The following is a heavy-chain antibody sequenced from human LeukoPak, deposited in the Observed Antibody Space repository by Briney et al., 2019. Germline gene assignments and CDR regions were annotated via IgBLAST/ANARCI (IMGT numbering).Heavy chain of an antibody. V-gene: IGHV3-11*01. J-gene: IGHJ4*02. Sequence: PGGSLRLSCAASGFTFSDYYMTWIRQAPGKGLEWVSYISGSGISVYYGDSVKGRVTISRDNAKNSLILQVNSLRAEDTAVYYCARAQTAGAGTSFDYWGQGTLVTVYS. CDR2: ISGSGISV. D-gene: IGHD6-13*01. CDR3: ARAQTAGAGTSFDY. CDR1: GFTFSDYY.